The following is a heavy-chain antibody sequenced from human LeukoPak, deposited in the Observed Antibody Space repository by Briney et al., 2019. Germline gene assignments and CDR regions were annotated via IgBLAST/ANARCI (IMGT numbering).Heavy chain of an antibody. D-gene: IGHD4-17*01. CDR3: ARENAPSYGDYDY. V-gene: IGHV3-7*01. CDR2: IKQDGSEK. Sequence: PGGSLRLSCAASGFTFSSYWMSWVRQAPGKGLEWVANIKQDGSEKYYVDSVKGRFTISRDNAKNSLYLQMNSLRAEDTAVYYCARENAPSYGDYDYWGQGTLVTVSS. CDR1: GFTFSSYW. J-gene: IGHJ4*02.